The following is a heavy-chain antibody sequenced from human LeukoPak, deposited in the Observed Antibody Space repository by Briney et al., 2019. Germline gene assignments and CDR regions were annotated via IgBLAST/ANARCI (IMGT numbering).Heavy chain of an antibody. J-gene: IGHJ4*02. CDR1: GGSFSGYY. Sequence: SETLSLTCAVYGGSFSGYYWSWIRQPPGKGLEWIGEINHSGSTNYNPSLKSRVTISVDTPKNQFSLKLSSVTAADTAVYYCVSDQTGGYYFDYWGQGTLVTVSS. CDR2: INHSGST. D-gene: IGHD1-14*01. V-gene: IGHV4-34*01. CDR3: VSDQTGGYYFDY.